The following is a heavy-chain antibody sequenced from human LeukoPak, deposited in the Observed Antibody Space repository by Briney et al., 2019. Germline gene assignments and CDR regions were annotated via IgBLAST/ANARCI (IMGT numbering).Heavy chain of an antibody. CDR1: GFTISSYG. V-gene: IGHV3-23*01. Sequence: PGGSLRLSCAASGFTISSYGMSWVRQAPGKGLEWVSSISGGTTYYADSVKGRFTISRDNSKNIASLQMNSLRAEDTAVYYCAKSVYGSGNYWGQGTLVTVSS. CDR2: ISGGTT. D-gene: IGHD3-10*01. J-gene: IGHJ4*02. CDR3: AKSVYGSGNY.